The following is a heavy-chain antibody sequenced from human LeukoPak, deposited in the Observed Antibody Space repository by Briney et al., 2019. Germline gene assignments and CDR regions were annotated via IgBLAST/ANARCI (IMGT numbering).Heavy chain of an antibody. D-gene: IGHD2-2*01. J-gene: IGHJ6*02. Sequence: ASVKVSCKASGGTFSSYAISWVRQAPGQGLEWMGGIIPIFGTANYAQKFQGRVTITADESTSTAYMELSSLRSEDTAVYYCARVVRYCSSTSCYEDYYYYGMDVWGQGTTVTVSS. CDR1: GGTFSSYA. CDR2: IIPIFGTA. V-gene: IGHV1-69*13. CDR3: ARVVRYCSSTSCYEDYYYYGMDV.